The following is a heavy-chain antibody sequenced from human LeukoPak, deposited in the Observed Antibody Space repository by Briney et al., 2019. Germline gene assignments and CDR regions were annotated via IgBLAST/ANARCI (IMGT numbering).Heavy chain of an antibody. CDR2: IYTSGST. J-gene: IGHJ5*02. CDR1: GGFISSHY. V-gene: IGHV4-4*07. Sequence: SETLSLTCTVSGGFISSHYWSWIRQPAGKGLEWIGRIYTSGSTNYNPSLKSRVTMSVDTSKNQFSLKLNSVTAADTAVYYCARGIRLGYGSGRDWFDPWGQGTLVTVSS. D-gene: IGHD3-10*01. CDR3: ARGIRLGYGSGRDWFDP.